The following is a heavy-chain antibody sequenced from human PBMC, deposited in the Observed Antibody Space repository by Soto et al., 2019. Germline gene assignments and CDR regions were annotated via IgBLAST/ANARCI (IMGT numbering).Heavy chain of an antibody. CDR1: GFTFSSYA. V-gene: IGHV3-23*01. CDR2: ISGSGGST. J-gene: IGHJ3*02. D-gene: IGHD5-12*01. Sequence: GGSLRLSCAASGFTFSSYAMSWVRQAPGKGLEWVSAISGSGGSTYYADSVKGRFTISRDNSKNTLYLQMNSLRAEDTAVYYCTKDTRDGYNSLVFDIWGQGTMVTVSS. CDR3: TKDTRDGYNSLVFDI.